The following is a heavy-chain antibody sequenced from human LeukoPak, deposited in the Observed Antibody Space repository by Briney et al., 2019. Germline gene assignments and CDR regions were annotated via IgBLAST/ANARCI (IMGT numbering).Heavy chain of an antibody. D-gene: IGHD2-2*02. V-gene: IGHV3-23*01. CDR3: AKDKGPAAISHYYYYGMDV. CDR1: GFTFSSYA. J-gene: IGHJ6*02. Sequence: GSLRLSCAASGFTFSSYAMSWVRQAPGKGLEWVSAISGSGGSTYYADSVKGRFTISRDNSKNTLYLQMNSLRAEDTAVYYCAKDKGPAAISHYYYYGMDVWGQGTTVTVSS. CDR2: ISGSGGST.